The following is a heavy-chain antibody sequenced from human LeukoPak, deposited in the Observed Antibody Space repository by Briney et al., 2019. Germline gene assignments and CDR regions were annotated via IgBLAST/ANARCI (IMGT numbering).Heavy chain of an antibody. CDR1: GYTFTGYY. D-gene: IGHD3-22*01. CDR2: INPNSGGT. Sequence: GASVKVSSKASGYTFTGYYMHWVRQAPGQGLEWMGWINPNSGGTNYAQKFQGRVTMTRDTSISTAYMELSRLRSDDTAVYYCARDSGYYYDSSGYYRKGPFDYWGQGTLVTVSS. J-gene: IGHJ4*02. V-gene: IGHV1-2*02. CDR3: ARDSGYYYDSSGYYRKGPFDY.